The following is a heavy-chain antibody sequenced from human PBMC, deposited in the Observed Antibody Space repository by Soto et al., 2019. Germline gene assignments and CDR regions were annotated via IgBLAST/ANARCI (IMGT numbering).Heavy chain of an antibody. CDR2: IYNSGRT. V-gene: IGHV4-59*08. CDR1: GGSISTYF. D-gene: IGHD2-8*01. Sequence: SETLSLTCTVSGGSISTYFWNWIRQPPGKGLEWIGYIYNSGRTDYNPSLKSRVTISVDTSRNQFSLKLSSMTAADTAVYYCARQRNDYYSYSMDIWGKGATVTVSS. J-gene: IGHJ6*03. CDR3: ARQRNDYYSYSMDI.